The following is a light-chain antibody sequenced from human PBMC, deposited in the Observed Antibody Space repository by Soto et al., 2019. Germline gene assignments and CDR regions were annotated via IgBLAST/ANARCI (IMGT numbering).Light chain of an antibody. CDR2: EVS. CDR1: SRDVGSYNR. J-gene: IGLJ1*01. Sequence: QSVLTQPPSVSGSPGQSVAISCSGTSRDVGSYNRVSWYQQPPGTAPKLMIYEVSNRPSGVPARFSGSKSGNTAPLTISGLQAEDEADYYCSPFTSSSTYVFGTGTKVTVL. CDR3: SPFTSSSTYV. V-gene: IGLV2-18*02.